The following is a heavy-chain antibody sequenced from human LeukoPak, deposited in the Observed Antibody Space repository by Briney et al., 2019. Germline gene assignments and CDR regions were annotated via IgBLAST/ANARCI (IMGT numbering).Heavy chain of an antibody. J-gene: IGHJ5*02. Sequence: SETLSLSCAVSGGSISGYYWSWIRQPAGKGLEWIGRIYSSRRTNYNPSLESRVTVSVDTSKKQFSLNLSSVTAADTAVYYCAREVSGDRRFDPWGQGTLVTVSS. CDR1: GGSISGYY. CDR3: AREVSGDRRFDP. CDR2: IYSSRRT. V-gene: IGHV4-4*07. D-gene: IGHD5/OR15-5a*01.